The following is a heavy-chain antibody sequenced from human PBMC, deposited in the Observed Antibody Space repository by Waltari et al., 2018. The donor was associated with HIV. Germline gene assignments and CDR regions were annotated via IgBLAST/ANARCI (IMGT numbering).Heavy chain of an antibody. D-gene: IGHD6-6*01. CDR3: ARDSRGSTWSLNWFDP. CDR2: ISSSGNFK. Sequence: EVQLVESGGGRVKPGESLRLSCVTSGFTFNSYSMNWVRQAPGKGPEWVSSISSSGNFKHYADSVKGRFTISRDNAENSLYLQMNGLRAEDTAIYYCARDSRGSTWSLNWFDPWGQGTLVTVSS. CDR1: GFTFNSYS. J-gene: IGHJ5*02. V-gene: IGHV3-21*02.